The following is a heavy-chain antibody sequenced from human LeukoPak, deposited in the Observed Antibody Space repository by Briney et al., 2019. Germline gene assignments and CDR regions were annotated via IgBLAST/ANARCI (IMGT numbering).Heavy chain of an antibody. D-gene: IGHD6-13*01. CDR3: ARGRIAAAGFFY. Sequence: GASVKDSCKASGYTFTSYDINWVRQATGQGLEWMGWMNPNSGNTGYAQKFQGRVTMTRNTSISTAYMELSSLRSEDTAVYYCARGRIAAAGFFYWGQGTQVTVSS. V-gene: IGHV1-8*01. J-gene: IGHJ4*02. CDR1: GYTFTSYD. CDR2: MNPNSGNT.